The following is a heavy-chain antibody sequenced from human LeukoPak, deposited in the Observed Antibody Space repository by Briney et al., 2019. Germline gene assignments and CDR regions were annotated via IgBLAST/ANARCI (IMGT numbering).Heavy chain of an antibody. J-gene: IGHJ4*02. CDR2: ISSSSSYI. CDR3: ARDSIAVAGTVGLSY. Sequence: GGSLRLSCAASGFTFSSYSMNWVRQAPGKGLEWVSSISSSSSYIYYADSVKGRFTISRDNAKNSLYLQMNSLRAEDTAVYYCARDSIAVAGTVGLSYWGQGTLVTVSS. D-gene: IGHD6-19*01. V-gene: IGHV3-21*01. CDR1: GFTFSSYS.